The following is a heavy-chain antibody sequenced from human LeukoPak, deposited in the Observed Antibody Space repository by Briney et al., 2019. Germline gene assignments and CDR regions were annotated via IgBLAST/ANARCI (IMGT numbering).Heavy chain of an antibody. CDR3: ARDWDSYGAFDY. J-gene: IGHJ4*02. D-gene: IGHD5-18*01. Sequence: ASVKVSCKASGGTISSYAISWVRQAPGQGLEWMGGIIPIFGTANYAQKFQGRVTITADESTSTAYMELSSLRSEDTAVYYCARDWDSYGAFDYWGQGTLVTVSS. CDR2: IIPIFGTA. CDR1: GGTISSYA. V-gene: IGHV1-69*13.